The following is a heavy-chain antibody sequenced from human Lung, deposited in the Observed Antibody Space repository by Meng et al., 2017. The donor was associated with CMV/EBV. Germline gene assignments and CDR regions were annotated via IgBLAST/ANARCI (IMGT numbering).Heavy chain of an antibody. CDR1: AGSVSSTHYY. D-gene: IGHD3-16*01. Sequence: GSLRLXCSVSAGSVSSTHYYWGWIRQPPGKGLEWIGHVYHNGSTYHNPSLKSRVTMSVDTSKNHFSLNVSSVTAADTAVYYCARRLWGFFDSWGQGTLVTVSS. CDR3: ARRLWGFFDS. J-gene: IGHJ4*02. V-gene: IGHV4-39*02. CDR2: VYHNGST.